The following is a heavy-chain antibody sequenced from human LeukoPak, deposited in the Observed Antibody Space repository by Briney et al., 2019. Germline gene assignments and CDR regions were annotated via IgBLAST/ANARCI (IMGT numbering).Heavy chain of an antibody. J-gene: IGHJ1*01. CDR1: GGSFSGYY. Sequence: SETLSLTCAVYGGSFSGYYWSWIRQPPGKGLEWIGEINHSGSTNYNPSLKSRVTISVDTSKNQFSLKLSSVTAADTAVYHCARGSGLVQNWGQGTLVTVSS. V-gene: IGHV4-34*01. CDR3: ARGSGLVQN. D-gene: IGHD3-10*01. CDR2: INHSGST.